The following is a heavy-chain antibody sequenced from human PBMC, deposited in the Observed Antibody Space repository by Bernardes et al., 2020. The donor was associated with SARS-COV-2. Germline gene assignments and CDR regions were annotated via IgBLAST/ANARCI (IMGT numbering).Heavy chain of an antibody. Sequence: SETLSLTCTVSGGSISSSNYYWGWIRQPPGKGLEWTRSIYSSGSSYYNPSLQSRVRASVDTSKNQISLRLSFVTAAVTAAYYYAGSACGIECYICGLRSWVYGVDVWGRGTTLAVTS. CDR2: IYSSGSS. J-gene: IGHJ6*01. V-gene: IGHV4-39*01. CDR1: GGSISSSNYY. CDR3: AGSACGIECYICGLRSWVYGVDV. D-gene: IGHD2-21*01.